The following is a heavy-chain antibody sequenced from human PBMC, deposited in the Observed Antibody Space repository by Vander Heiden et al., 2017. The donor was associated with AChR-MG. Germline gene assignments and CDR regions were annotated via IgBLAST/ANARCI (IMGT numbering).Heavy chain of an antibody. CDR2: ISYDGTNT. Sequence: LVESGGGVVPPGRSLRPSCAASGFTFISFAMHWVRQAPGKGLEWVAVISYDGTNTYYADAVKGRFTISRDNSKKMLYLQMNSLRPEDTAEYFCVKGMTTISAQFDQWGQGTLVTVSS. CDR1: GFTFISFA. D-gene: IGHD4-4*01. J-gene: IGHJ4*02. V-gene: IGHV3-30-3*02. CDR3: VKGMTTISAQFDQ.